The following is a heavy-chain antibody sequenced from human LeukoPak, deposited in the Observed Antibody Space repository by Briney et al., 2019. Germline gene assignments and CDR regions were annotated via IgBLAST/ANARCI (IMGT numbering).Heavy chain of an antibody. CDR1: GESFSGYY. Sequence: PSETLSLTCAVDGESFSGYYWTWIRQPPGKGLEWIGDINHSGSSNYNPSFKSRVTISVDTSKNQFSLKLSSVTAADTAVYYCARPNHCSSTNCNDAFDIWGQGTMVTVSS. V-gene: IGHV4-34*01. CDR3: ARPNHCSSTNCNDAFDI. J-gene: IGHJ3*02. CDR2: INHSGSS. D-gene: IGHD2-2*01.